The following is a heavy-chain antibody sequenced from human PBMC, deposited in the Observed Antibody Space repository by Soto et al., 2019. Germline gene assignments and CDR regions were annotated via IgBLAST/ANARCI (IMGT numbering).Heavy chain of an antibody. CDR2: ISSSSYI. CDR3: ARAQARSYYSFDP. D-gene: IGHD3-10*01. Sequence: RRLSCAASGFTFSSYSMNWVRQAPGKGLEWVSSISSSSYIYYADSVKGRFTISRDNAKNSLYLQMNSLRAEDTAVYYCARAQARSYYSFDPWGQGTLVTVSS. CDR1: GFTFSSYS. J-gene: IGHJ5*02. V-gene: IGHV3-21*01.